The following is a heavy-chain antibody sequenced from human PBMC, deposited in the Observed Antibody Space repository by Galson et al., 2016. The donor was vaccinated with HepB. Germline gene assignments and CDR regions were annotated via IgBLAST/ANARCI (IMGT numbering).Heavy chain of an antibody. D-gene: IGHD2-15*01. V-gene: IGHV3-23*01. CDR2: VRGAGSTT. Sequence: SLRLSCAASGFTFSSSAMGWVRQGPGKGLEWVSVVRGAGSTTYYADSVKGRFTISRDNSKNTLYLQMNSLRVEDTAVYYCAKSSRGYCVGGSCQWFYFDSWGHGTLVTVSS. CDR3: AKSSRGYCVGGSCQWFYFDS. CDR1: GFTFSSSA. J-gene: IGHJ4*01.